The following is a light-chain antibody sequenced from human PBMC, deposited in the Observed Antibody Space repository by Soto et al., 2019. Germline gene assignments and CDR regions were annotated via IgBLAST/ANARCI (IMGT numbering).Light chain of an antibody. J-gene: IGKJ1*01. CDR3: MQATQLWT. Sequence: DIVMTQTPISSPVSLGQPASIACRSSQSLVHSDGNTYLSWLHQRPGQPPRLLIYKTSNRFSGVPDRFSGSGAGTDCTLNISRVEAEDVGVYYYMQATQLWTFGQGTKVEI. CDR1: QSLVHSDGNTY. V-gene: IGKV2-24*01. CDR2: KTS.